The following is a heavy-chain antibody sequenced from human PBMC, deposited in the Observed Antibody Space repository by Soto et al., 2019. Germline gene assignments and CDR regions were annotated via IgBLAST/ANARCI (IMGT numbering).Heavy chain of an antibody. D-gene: IGHD2-21*02. CDR3: ARQHIVVVTAAVPLLDI. CDR1: GYTFTSYG. J-gene: IGHJ3*02. CDR2: ISGYNGDT. V-gene: IGHV1-18*01. Sequence: ASVKVSCKASGYTFTSYGISWARQAPGQGLEWMGWISGYNGDTKYTQKLQGRVSMTTDTSTSTAYMELSSLRSEDTAVYYCARQHIVVVTAAVPLLDIWGQGTMVTVSS.